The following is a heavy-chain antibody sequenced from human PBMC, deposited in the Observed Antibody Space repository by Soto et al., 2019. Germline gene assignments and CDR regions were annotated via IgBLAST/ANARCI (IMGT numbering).Heavy chain of an antibody. CDR3: AREGYCSGGSCYTEIYGMDV. J-gene: IGHJ6*02. CDR1: DGSISSGGYY. V-gene: IGHV4-31*03. D-gene: IGHD2-15*01. CDR2: IYYSGST. Sequence: SETLSLTCTVSDGSISSGGYYWSWIRQHPGKGLEWIGYIYYSGSTYYNPSLKSRVTISVDTSKNQFSLKLSSVTAADTAVYYCAREGYCSGGSCYTEIYGMDVWGQGTTVTVSS.